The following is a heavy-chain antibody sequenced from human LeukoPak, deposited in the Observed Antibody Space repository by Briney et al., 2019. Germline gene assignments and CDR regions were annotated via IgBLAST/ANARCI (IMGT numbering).Heavy chain of an antibody. CDR1: GYTFTGYY. Sequence: VASVKVPCKASGYTFTGYYMHWVRQAPGQGLEWMGWINPNSGGTNYAQKFQGRVTMTRDTSISTAYMELSRLRSDDTAVYYCARLTYYYGSGSSSPDAFDIWGQGTMVTVSS. CDR2: INPNSGGT. J-gene: IGHJ3*02. D-gene: IGHD3-10*01. V-gene: IGHV1-2*02. CDR3: ARLTYYYGSGSSSPDAFDI.